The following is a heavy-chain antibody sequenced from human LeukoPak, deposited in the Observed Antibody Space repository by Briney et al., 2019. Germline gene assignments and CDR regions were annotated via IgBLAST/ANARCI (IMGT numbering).Heavy chain of an antibody. CDR2: INSGGSRT. CDR1: GFTFSDYW. V-gene: IGHV3-74*01. CDR3: VGSTGCPGY. Sequence: PGGSLRLSCAASGFTFSDYWMHCVPHVPGKGLVWVSRINSGGSRTTYADSVKRRFPISRDNAKNALYQQMNSLREEDAAVYDCVGSTGCPGYWGQGTLVTVSS. J-gene: IGHJ4*02. D-gene: IGHD3-9*01.